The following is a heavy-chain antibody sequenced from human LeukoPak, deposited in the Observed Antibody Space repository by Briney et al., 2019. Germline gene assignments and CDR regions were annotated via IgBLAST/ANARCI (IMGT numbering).Heavy chain of an antibody. CDR3: ASGGYCSGGSCYSPPAY. V-gene: IGHV4-34*01. CDR1: GGSFSGYY. J-gene: IGHJ4*02. D-gene: IGHD2-15*01. CDR2: INHSGST. Sequence: SETLSLTCAVYGGSFSGYYWSWIRQRPGKGLEWIGEINHSGSTNYKPSLKSRVTISVDTSKNQFSLKQSSVTAADTAVYYCASGGYCSGGSCYSPPAYWGQGTLVTVSS.